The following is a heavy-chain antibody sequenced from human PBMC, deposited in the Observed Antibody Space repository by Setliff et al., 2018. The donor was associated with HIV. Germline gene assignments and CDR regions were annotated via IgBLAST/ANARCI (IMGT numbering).Heavy chain of an antibody. CDR1: GYTFTSYG. Sequence: GASVKVSCKASGYTFTSYGISWVRQAPGQGLEWMGWISAYNGNTNYAQKLQGRVTMTTDTSTSTAYMELRSLRSDDTAVYYCAREPRYYHTSGTDAFDIWGQGTMVTVSS. CDR2: ISAYNGNT. V-gene: IGHV1-18*01. CDR3: AREPRYYHTSGTDAFDI. D-gene: IGHD3-22*01. J-gene: IGHJ3*02.